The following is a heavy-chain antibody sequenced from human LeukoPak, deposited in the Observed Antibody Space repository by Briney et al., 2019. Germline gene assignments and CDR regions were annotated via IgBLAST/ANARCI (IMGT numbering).Heavy chain of an antibody. J-gene: IGHJ6*02. D-gene: IGHD2/OR15-2a*01. CDR2: IASGGGANR. Sequence: GGSLRLSCAASGFTFNSYEMNWLRQAPGKGLEWVSYIASGGGANRFYSESVKGRFTISRDNAKNSLYLHMNSLRAEDTGVYYCARIGTTTRGPAGLDVWGQGTTVTVSS. CDR1: GFTFNSYE. V-gene: IGHV3-48*03. CDR3: ARIGTTTRGPAGLDV.